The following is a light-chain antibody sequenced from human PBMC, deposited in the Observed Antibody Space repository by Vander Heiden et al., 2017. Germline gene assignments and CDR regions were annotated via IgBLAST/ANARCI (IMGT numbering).Light chain of an antibody. CDR2: RTN. CDR1: SLRSYY. V-gene: IGLV3-19*01. J-gene: IGLJ2*01. CDR3: NSRDSSRNHLNVV. Sequence: SSELTQYPTVSVALGQTVRITCQGDSLRSYYASWYQQKPGQAPVLVVYRTNIRPSGIPDRFSGSSSGNTASLTITGAQAEDEADYYCNSRDSSRNHLNVVFGGGTKLTVL.